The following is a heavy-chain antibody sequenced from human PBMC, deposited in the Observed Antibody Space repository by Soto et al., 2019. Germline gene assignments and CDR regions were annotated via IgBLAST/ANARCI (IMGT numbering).Heavy chain of an antibody. V-gene: IGHV3-30-3*01. Sequence: GGSLRLSCAASGFTFSSYAMHWVRQAPGKGLEWVAVISYDGSNKYYADSVKGRFTISRDNSKNTLYLQMNSLRAEDTDVYYCAREKYSSGWHTNDFDYWGQGTLVTVAS. CDR3: AREKYSSGWHTNDFDY. CDR1: GFTFSSYA. J-gene: IGHJ4*02. D-gene: IGHD3-22*01. CDR2: ISYDGSNK.